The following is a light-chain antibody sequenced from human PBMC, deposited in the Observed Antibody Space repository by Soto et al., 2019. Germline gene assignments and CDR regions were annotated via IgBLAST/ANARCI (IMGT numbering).Light chain of an antibody. V-gene: IGLV2-8*01. CDR2: EVT. CDR1: SSDVGGYNF. CDR3: SSYSGTNNYV. J-gene: IGLJ1*01. Sequence: QSVLAQPPSASGSPGQSVTISCTGTSSDVGGYNFVSWYQQHPGKAPKLIIYEVTKRPSGVPDRFSGSKSGNTASLTVSGLQAEDEADYYCSSYSGTNNYVFGIGTKVTVL.